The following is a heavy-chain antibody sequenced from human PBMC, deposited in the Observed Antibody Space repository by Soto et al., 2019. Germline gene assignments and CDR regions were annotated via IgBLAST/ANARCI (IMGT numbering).Heavy chain of an antibody. CDR3: AREPWGYSGSSKHFDF. Sequence: QVQLVESGGDVVQPGRSLRLACAASGFTFSGFAMHWVRLAPGKGLEWVAVISYAGSCSKNPDSVRGRFSISRDNSKNTLYLQMSSLRPDDTAVYHCAREPWGYSGSSKHFDFWGHGTLVTVSS. J-gene: IGHJ4*01. V-gene: IGHV3-30*04. CDR2: ISYAGSCS. D-gene: IGHD6-6*01. CDR1: GFTFSGFA.